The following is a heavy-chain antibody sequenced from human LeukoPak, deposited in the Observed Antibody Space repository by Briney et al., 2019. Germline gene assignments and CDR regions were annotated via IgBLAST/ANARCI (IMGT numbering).Heavy chain of an antibody. J-gene: IGHJ4*02. D-gene: IGHD2-2*01. CDR1: GFTFSGSA. Sequence: PGGSLRLSCAASGFTFSGSATHWVRQASGKGLEWVGRIRRKANSYATAYAASVKGRFTISRDDSKNTAYLQMNSLKTEDTAVYYSTRREYCSSTSCLFDYWGQGTLVTVSS. V-gene: IGHV3-73*01. CDR2: IRRKANSYAT. CDR3: TRREYCSSTSCLFDY.